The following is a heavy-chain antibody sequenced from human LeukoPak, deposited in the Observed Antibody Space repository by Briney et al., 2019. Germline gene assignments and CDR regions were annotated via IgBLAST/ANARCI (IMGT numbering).Heavy chain of an antibody. D-gene: IGHD5-18*01. CDR2: INGDASST. CDR3: ARARGNTYGYFEY. CDR1: GQTLSGYW. V-gene: IGHV3-74*01. Sequence: PGGSLRLSCAASGQTLSGYWMHRVRQAPGKGLVWVSRINGDASSTSYADSVKGRFTISRDNAKSTLYLQMNSLRVEDTAVYYCARARGNTYGYFEYWGQGTLVTVSS. J-gene: IGHJ4*02.